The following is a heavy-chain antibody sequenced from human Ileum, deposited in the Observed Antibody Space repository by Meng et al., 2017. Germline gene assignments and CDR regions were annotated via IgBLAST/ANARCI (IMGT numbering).Heavy chain of an antibody. CDR2: IRGSGGVT. CDR3: AKVLYSSSPYFDY. D-gene: IGHD6-6*01. CDR1: GFMFSAYA. Sequence: GGSLRLSCGASGFMFSAYAMTWVRQAPGKGLTLVSLIRGSGGVTYYADSVKGRFTISRDNSKNTVYLQMNSLRAEDTAVYYCAKVLYSSSPYFDYCGQG. V-gene: IGHV3-23*01. J-gene: IGHJ4*02.